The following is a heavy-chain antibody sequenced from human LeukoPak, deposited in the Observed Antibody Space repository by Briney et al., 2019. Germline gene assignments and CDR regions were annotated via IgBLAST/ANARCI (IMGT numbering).Heavy chain of an antibody. Sequence: PSETLSLTCTVSGGSISSYYWSWTRQPPGKGLEWIGYIYYSGSTNYNPSLKSRVTISVDTSKNQFSLKLSSVTAADTAVYYCATLLSSSWSFDYWGQGTLVTVSS. D-gene: IGHD6-13*01. CDR2: IYYSGST. CDR3: ATLLSSSWSFDY. J-gene: IGHJ4*02. V-gene: IGHV4-59*08. CDR1: GGSISSYY.